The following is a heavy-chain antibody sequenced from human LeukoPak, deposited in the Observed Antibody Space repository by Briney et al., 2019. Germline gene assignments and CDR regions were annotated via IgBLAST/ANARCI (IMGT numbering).Heavy chain of an antibody. Sequence: SETLSLTCTVSGGSISSSSYYWGWIRQPPGKGLEWIGSIYYSGSTYYNPSLKSRVTISVDTSKNQFSLKLSSVTAADTAVYYCARGVVTTKSYYFDYWGQGTLVTVSS. CDR1: GGSISSSSYY. CDR3: ARGVVTTKSYYFDY. CDR2: IYYSGST. D-gene: IGHD3-3*01. V-gene: IGHV4-39*07. J-gene: IGHJ4*02.